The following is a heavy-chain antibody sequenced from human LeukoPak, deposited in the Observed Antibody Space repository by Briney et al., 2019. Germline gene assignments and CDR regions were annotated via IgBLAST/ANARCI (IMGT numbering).Heavy chain of an antibody. CDR3: ARAAGSDTAHNIDY. D-gene: IGHD5-18*01. Sequence: KASETLSLTCTVSGDSISSSSYYWSWIRQPAGKGLEWIGRIYTSGSTNYNPSLKSRVTISVDTSKNQFSLKLSSVTAADTAVYYCARAAGSDTAHNIDYWGQGTLVTVSS. CDR1: GDSISSSSYY. V-gene: IGHV4-61*02. J-gene: IGHJ4*02. CDR2: IYTSGST.